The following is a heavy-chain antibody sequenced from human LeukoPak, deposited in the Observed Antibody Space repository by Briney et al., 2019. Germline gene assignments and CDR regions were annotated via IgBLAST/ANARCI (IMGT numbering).Heavy chain of an antibody. CDR2: IKQDGSEK. D-gene: IGHD3-16*01. CDR1: GFTFSSYW. J-gene: IGHJ4*02. Sequence: GGSLRLSCEGSGFTFSSYWMAWVRQAPGKGLEWVANIKQDGSEKYYVDSVKGRFTISRDNAKNSLSLQMNGLRAEDTAVYYCARAFGGGFDYWGQGTLVTVSS. CDR3: ARAFGGGFDY. V-gene: IGHV3-7*01.